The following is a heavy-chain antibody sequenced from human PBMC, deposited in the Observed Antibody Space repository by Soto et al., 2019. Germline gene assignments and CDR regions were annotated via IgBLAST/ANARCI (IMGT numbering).Heavy chain of an antibody. D-gene: IGHD4-4*01. CDR2: IYSGGST. J-gene: IGHJ4*02. V-gene: IGHV3-53*02. CDR1: GFTVSSNY. Sequence: EVQLVETGGGLIQPGGSLRLSCAASGFTVSSNYMSWVRQAPGKGLEWVSVIYSGGSTYYADSVKCRFTISRDDSKNTLYLQMNSLRAEDRAVYYCARGFTVTMVDDWGQGTLVTVSA. CDR3: ARGFTVTMVDD.